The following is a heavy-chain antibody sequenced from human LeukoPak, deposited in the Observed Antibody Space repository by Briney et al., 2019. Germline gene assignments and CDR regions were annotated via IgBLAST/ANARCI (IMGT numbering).Heavy chain of an antibody. CDR1: GFTFSSFW. J-gene: IGHJ6*02. D-gene: IGHD4-11*01. CDR3: ARSYSNHLFGMDV. Sequence: GGSLRLSCAASGFTFSSFWMTWVRQAPGKGLEWVANIRQDGSEKYYVDSVEGRFTISRDNAKKSLFLQMNSLRVEDTAVYYCARSYSNHLFGMDVWGQGTTVTVSS. V-gene: IGHV3-7*02. CDR2: IRQDGSEK.